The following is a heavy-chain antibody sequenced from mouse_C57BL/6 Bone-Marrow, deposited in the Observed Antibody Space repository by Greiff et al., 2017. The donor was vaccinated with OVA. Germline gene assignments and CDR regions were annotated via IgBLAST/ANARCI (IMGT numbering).Heavy chain of an antibody. J-gene: IGHJ2*01. CDR3: TTEDLYDGYCFDY. V-gene: IGHV14-4*01. CDR1: GFTIKDDY. D-gene: IGHD2-3*01. CDR2: IVPGNGDT. Sequence: EVQLQESGAELVRPGASVKLSCTASGFTIKDDYMHWVKQRPEQGLEWIGWIVPGNGDTEYASKFKGKATITADTSSNTAYLQLSSLTSEDTAIYFCTTEDLYDGYCFDYWGQGTTLTVSS.